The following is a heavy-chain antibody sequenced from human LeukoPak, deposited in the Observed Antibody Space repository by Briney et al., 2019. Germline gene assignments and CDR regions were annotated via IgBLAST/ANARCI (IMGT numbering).Heavy chain of an antibody. D-gene: IGHD2-15*01. CDR3: ARHRGWYCSGGSCFPEYFQH. CDR1: GGSISSYY. V-gene: IGHV4-59*08. Sequence: SETLSLTCTVSGGSISSYYWSWIRQPPGKGLEWIGYFYYSGSPNYNPSLKSRVTISVDTSKNQFSLKLRSVTAADTAVYYCARHRGWYCSGGSCFPEYFQHWGQGTLVTVSS. J-gene: IGHJ1*01. CDR2: FYYSGSP.